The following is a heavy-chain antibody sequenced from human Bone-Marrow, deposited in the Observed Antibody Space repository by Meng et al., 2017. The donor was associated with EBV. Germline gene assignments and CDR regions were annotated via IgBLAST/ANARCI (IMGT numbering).Heavy chain of an antibody. Sequence: QVRLVQTWSELKKPGASVKVSCKASGYTFTYSTMNWVRQAPGQGLEWLGWINTNTGNPTYAQGFTGRFVFSLDTSVSTAYLQISSLKAEDTAVYYCARAHDSSGYYPLTWGQGTLVTVSS. V-gene: IGHV7-4-1*02. J-gene: IGHJ5*02. CDR2: INTNTGNP. CDR1: GYTFTYST. CDR3: ARAHDSSGYYPLT. D-gene: IGHD3-22*01.